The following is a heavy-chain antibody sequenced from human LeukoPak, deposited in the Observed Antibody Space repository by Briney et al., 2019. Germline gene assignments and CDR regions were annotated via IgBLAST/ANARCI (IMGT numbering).Heavy chain of an antibody. D-gene: IGHD3-3*01. Sequence: GASVKVPCKASGYTFTSYGISWVRQAPGQGLEWMGWISAYNGNTNYAQKLQGRVTMTTDTSTSTAYMELRSLRSDDTAVYYCARVPTATYDFWSGYYWVFDYWGQGTLVTVSS. CDR3: ARVPTATYDFWSGYYWVFDY. CDR1: GYTFTSYG. J-gene: IGHJ4*02. CDR2: ISAYNGNT. V-gene: IGHV1-18*01.